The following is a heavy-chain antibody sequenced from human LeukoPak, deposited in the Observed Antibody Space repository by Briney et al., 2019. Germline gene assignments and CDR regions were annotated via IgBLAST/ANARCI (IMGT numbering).Heavy chain of an antibody. CDR3: ARRGSGTSHFDY. Sequence: GGSQRLSCAASGFTFSSYAMHWVRQAPGKGLEWVAVIWSDGSSKYYADSVKGRFTISRDNSKNTVCLQMNSLRAEDTAVYYCARRGSGTSHFDYWGQGTLVTVSS. J-gene: IGHJ4*02. V-gene: IGHV3-33*08. D-gene: IGHD3-10*01. CDR2: IWSDGSSK. CDR1: GFTFSSYA.